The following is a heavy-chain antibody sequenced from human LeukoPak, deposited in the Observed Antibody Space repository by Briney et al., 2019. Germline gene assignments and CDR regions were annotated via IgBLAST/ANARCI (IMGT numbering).Heavy chain of an antibody. D-gene: IGHD1-26*01. J-gene: IGHJ5*02. CDR3: ARHSGGTYYVSLHP. CDR1: GGSFSGYY. CDR2: INHSGST. Sequence: SETLSLTCAVYGGSFSGYYWSCIRQPPGKGLEWIGEINHSGSTNQNPSLKSRVTISVDTSKNQFSLKLSSVTAADTAVYYCARHSGGTYYVSLHPWGQGTLVTVSS. V-gene: IGHV4-34*01.